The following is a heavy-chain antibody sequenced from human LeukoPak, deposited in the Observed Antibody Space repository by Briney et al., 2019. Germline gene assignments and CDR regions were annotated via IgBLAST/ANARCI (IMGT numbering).Heavy chain of an antibody. CDR3: AKNGDRGAYCSGGTCYPYFYYYMDV. V-gene: IGHV3-23*01. CDR2: ISTTGGTT. D-gene: IGHD2-15*01. J-gene: IGHJ6*03. CDR1: GFTFSSYG. Sequence: GGTLRLSCAASGFTFSSYGMSWVRQAPGKGLEWVSAISTTGGTTYYAGSVKGRFTISRDNSRNTLYLQVNSLRADDMDIYYCAKNGDRGAYCSGGTCYPYFYYYMDVWGKGTTVTFSS.